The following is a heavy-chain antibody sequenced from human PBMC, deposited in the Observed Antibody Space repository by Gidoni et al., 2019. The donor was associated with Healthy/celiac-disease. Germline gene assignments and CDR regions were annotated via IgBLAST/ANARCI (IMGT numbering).Heavy chain of an antibody. CDR3: ARDAVVVPAAIPTFDY. J-gene: IGHJ4*02. Sequence: EVQLVESGGGLVKPGGSLRLSCAASGFTFSSYSMNWVRQAPGKGLEWVSSISSSSSYIYYADSVKGRFTISRDNAKNSLYLQMNSLRAEDTAVYYCARDAVVVPAAIPTFDYWGQGTLVTVSS. CDR2: ISSSSSYI. CDR1: GFTFSSYS. V-gene: IGHV3-21*01. D-gene: IGHD2-2*02.